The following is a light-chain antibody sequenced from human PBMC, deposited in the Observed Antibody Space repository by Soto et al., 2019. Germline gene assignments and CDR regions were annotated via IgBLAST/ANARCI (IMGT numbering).Light chain of an antibody. CDR1: QSISSW. Sequence: TTQSPYNLYETVGDRVTITCRASQSISSWLAWYQQKPGKAPKLLIYKASSLESGVPSRFSGSGSGTEFTLTISSLQPDDFATYYCQPYNSYSQTFAQVTKVDIK. CDR2: KAS. CDR3: QPYNSYSQT. V-gene: IGKV1-5*03. J-gene: IGKJ1*01.